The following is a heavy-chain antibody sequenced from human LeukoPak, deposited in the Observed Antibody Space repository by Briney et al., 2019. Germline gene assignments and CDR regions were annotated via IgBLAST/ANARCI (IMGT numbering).Heavy chain of an antibody. D-gene: IGHD5-18*01. V-gene: IGHV3-53*01. CDR2: LCDDGST. Sequence: GGSLRLSCAASGFTVSSVCMTWVRQAPGKGLEWVSVLCDDGSTFYADSVKGRFTISTDNPRNSLYLHMNSLRVEDTAVYYCARKVAYGYALDYWGQGTLVTVSS. CDR1: GFTVSSVC. CDR3: ARKVAYGYALDY. J-gene: IGHJ4*02.